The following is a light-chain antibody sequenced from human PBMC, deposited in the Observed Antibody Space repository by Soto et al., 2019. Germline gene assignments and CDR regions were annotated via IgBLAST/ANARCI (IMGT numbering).Light chain of an antibody. Sequence: SYELTQPLSLSVALGQAARITCGGNKIGSKDVHWYQQKPGQAPVVVIYRDNNRPSGIPERFSGSNSGNTATLTISRAQAGDEADYYCQVWEHGTVAFGGGTKVTVL. CDR2: RDN. CDR3: QVWEHGTVA. J-gene: IGLJ2*01. V-gene: IGLV3-9*01. CDR1: KIGSKD.